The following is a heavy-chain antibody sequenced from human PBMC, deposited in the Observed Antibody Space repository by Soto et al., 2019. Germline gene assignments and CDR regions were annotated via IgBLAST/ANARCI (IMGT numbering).Heavy chain of an antibody. CDR3: AKGGSHNFDY. CDR2: MSYDGSNE. Sequence: QVQLVESGGGVVQPGRSLRLSCAASGFTFSHYAMHWVRQAPGKGLEWVALMSYDGSNEYYADSVKGRFTISRDNSKNTLYLQMNSRRVEDTAVYYCAKGGSHNFDYWGQGPLVTVSS. J-gene: IGHJ4*02. V-gene: IGHV3-30*18. D-gene: IGHD1-26*01. CDR1: GFTFSHYA.